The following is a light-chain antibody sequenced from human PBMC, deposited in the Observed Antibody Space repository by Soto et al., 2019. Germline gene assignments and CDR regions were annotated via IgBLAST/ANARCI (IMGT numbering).Light chain of an antibody. CDR1: QSVSSN. V-gene: IGKV3D-15*01. CDR3: QQYGGTPPIT. J-gene: IGKJ5*01. CDR2: GVY. Sequence: EIVMTQSPTILSVSPGERATLSCRASQSVSSNLAWYQQKPGQAPRLLIYGVYTRAPGIPARFSGSGSGTEFTLTISRLEPEDFAVYYCQQYGGTPPITFGQGTRLEI.